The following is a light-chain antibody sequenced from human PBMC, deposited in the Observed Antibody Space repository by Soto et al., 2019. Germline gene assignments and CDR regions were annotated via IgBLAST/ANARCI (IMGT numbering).Light chain of an antibody. J-gene: IGKJ1*01. Sequence: ILMSQSPSSLSASIGDRVKITCRASQDLGKWLAWYQQKPGKAPKLLIHKASTLSEGVPSRFSGFGSGTEYILTISDLQPDDFGTYFCQQYTSYWTFGQGTKVDIK. CDR2: KAS. CDR3: QQYTSYWT. CDR1: QDLGKW. V-gene: IGKV1-5*03.